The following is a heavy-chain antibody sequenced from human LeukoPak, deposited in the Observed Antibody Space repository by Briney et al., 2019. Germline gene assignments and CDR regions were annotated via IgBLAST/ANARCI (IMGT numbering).Heavy chain of an antibody. J-gene: IGHJ4*02. CDR3: ARLGIRYFDWLFIGYFDY. CDR1: GGSISSSSYY. Sequence: SETLSFTCTVSGGSISSSSYYWGWIRQPPGKGLEWIGSIYYSGSTYYNPSLKSRVTISVDTSKNQFSLKLSSVTAADTAVYYCARLGIRYFDWLFIGYFDYWGQGTLVTVSS. CDR2: IYYSGST. V-gene: IGHV4-39*01. D-gene: IGHD3-9*01.